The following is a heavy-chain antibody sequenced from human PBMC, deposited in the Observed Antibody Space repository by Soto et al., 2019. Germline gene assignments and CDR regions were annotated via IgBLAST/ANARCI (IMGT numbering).Heavy chain of an antibody. V-gene: IGHV4-59*01. CDR3: AREFYYDSSGIGFDS. J-gene: IGHJ4*02. CDR2: FYSSGSP. CDR1: GGSLSGYY. D-gene: IGHD3-22*01. Sequence: SLTCTVSGGSLSGYYWSWIRQPPGKGLEWIGDFYSSGSPHHNPSLKNRVSISEDRSKNEFSLKLSSVTAADTAIYYCAREFYYDSSGIGFDSWGQGALVTVSP.